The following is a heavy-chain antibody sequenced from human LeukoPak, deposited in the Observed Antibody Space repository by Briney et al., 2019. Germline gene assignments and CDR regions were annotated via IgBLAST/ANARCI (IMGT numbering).Heavy chain of an antibody. CDR2: IGTAGDT. D-gene: IGHD3-22*01. V-gene: IGHV3-13*01. CDR1: GFTFSSYD. J-gene: IGHJ3*02. CDR3: ARAGYYDSSGYDAFDI. Sequence: PGGSLRLSCAASGFTFSSYDMHWVRHATGKGLEWVSAIGTAGDTYYPGSVKGRFTISRENAKNSLYHQMNSLRAGDTAVYYCARAGYYDSSGYDAFDIWGQGTMVTVSS.